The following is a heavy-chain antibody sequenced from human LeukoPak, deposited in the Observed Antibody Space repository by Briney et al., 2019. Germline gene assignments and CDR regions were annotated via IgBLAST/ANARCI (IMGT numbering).Heavy chain of an antibody. CDR2: INPSGGST. D-gene: IGHD2-2*01. J-gene: IGHJ1*01. V-gene: IGHV1-46*01. CDR1: GYTFTSYY. Sequence: GASVKVSCKASGYTFTSYYMHWVRQAPGQGLEWMGIINPSGGSTSYAQKFQGSVTMTRDTSTSTVYMELSSLRSEDTAVYYCAREGVPAANSAEYFQHWGQGTLVTVSS. CDR3: AREGVPAANSAEYFQH.